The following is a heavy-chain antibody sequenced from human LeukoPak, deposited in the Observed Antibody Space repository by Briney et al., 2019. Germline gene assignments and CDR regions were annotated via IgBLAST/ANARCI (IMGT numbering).Heavy chain of an antibody. CDR2: ISGGGAST. V-gene: IGHV3-23*01. Sequence: GGSLRLSCAASGFTFSSYWMSWVRQAPGKGLEWVSAISGGGASTYYTDSVKGRFTISRDNSKNTLYLQMNSLRAEDTAVYYCARDYSSSSLRVMDYYYMDVWGRGTTVTVSS. J-gene: IGHJ6*03. CDR1: GFTFSSYW. CDR3: ARDYSSSSLRVMDYYYMDV. D-gene: IGHD6-6*01.